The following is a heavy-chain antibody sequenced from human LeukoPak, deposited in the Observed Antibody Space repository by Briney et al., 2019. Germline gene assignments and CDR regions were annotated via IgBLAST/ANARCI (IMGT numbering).Heavy chain of an antibody. CDR2: IIPLFRTA. D-gene: IGHD3-22*01. CDR3: ARDHFTEQDSWFGP. Sequence: GASVKVSCKASGGTFRNYAIYWVRQAPGQGLEWMGGIIPLFRTANYAQNFQGRVTITADESTSTAYMELSSLTSADTAIYYCARDHFTEQDSWFGPWGQGTLVTVSS. V-gene: IGHV1-69*13. CDR1: GGTFRNYA. J-gene: IGHJ5*02.